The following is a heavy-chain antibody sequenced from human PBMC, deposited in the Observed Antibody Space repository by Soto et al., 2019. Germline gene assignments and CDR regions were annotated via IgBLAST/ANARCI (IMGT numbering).Heavy chain of an antibody. CDR1: GDSLSNNSVA. J-gene: IGHJ5*02. V-gene: IGHV6-1*01. CDR2: TYYRSRWYS. D-gene: IGHD5-12*01. CDR3: GRDLGNVATIAA. Sequence: QVQLQQSGPGLVKPSQTLSLNCVISGDSLSNNSVAWNWIRQSPSRGLEWLGRTYYRSRWYSHYAESVKSRISFTPDTSNNQFSMHLKSVNSDDSAVYYCGRDLGNVATIAAWGQGTLVTVSA.